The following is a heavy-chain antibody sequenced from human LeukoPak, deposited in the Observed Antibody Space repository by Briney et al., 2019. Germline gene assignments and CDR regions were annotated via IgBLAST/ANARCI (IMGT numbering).Heavy chain of an antibody. D-gene: IGHD1-26*01. Sequence: GGSLRLSCAASGLTFSSYNMYWVCQAPVKGQEWVSFISSRCCHIYSADSVKGRFTISRVNAKNSLYLQMNSLRAEDTALYYCAKDMGYSGSPYAFDIWGQGTMVTVSS. CDR3: AKDMGYSGSPYAFDI. J-gene: IGHJ3*02. V-gene: IGHV3-21*04. CDR2: ISSRCCHI. CDR1: GLTFSSYN.